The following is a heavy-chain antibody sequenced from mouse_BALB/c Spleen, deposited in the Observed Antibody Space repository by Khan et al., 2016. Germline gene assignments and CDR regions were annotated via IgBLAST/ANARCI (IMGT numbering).Heavy chain of an antibody. J-gene: IGHJ4*01. Sequence: EVELVESGGGLVKPGGSLKFSCAASGFTFSSSAMSWVRQTPEKRLEWVASISSGSTTYYPDRVQGRFTISRDDARNILYLPMHRLRSQETVIYYGAREENAPDNWGQGTSLTVSS. CDR3: AREENAPDN. V-gene: IGHV5-6-5*01. CDR2: ISSGSTT. CDR1: GFTFSSSA.